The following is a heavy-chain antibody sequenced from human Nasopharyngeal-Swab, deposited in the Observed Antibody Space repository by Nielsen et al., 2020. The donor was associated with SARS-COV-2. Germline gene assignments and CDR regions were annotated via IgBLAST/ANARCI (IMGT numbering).Heavy chain of an antibody. CDR3: ARLDVSAAGRDH. J-gene: IGHJ4*02. CDR2: IYYSGST. Sequence: RQAPGKGLEWIGSIYYSGSTYYNPSLKSRVTISVDTPKNQFSLKLSSVTAADTAVYYCARLDVSAAGRDHWGQGTLVTVSS. D-gene: IGHD6-13*01. V-gene: IGHV4-39*01.